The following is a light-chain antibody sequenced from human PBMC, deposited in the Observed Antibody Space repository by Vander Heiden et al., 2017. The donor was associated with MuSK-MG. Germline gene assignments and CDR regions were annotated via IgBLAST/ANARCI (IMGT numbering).Light chain of an antibody. J-gene: IGKJ3*01. V-gene: IGKV1-5*01. CDR2: DAS. CDR3: QQYNSYPIFT. CDR1: QSISSW. Sequence: DIQMTQSPSTLSASVGDRVTITCRASQSISSWLAWYQQKPGKAPKLLIYDASSLESGVQSRFSGSGSGTEFTLTISSLQPDDFATYYCQQYNSYPIFTFGRGTKVDIK.